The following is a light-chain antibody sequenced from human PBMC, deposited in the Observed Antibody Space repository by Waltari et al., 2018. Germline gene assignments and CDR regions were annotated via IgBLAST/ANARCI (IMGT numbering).Light chain of an antibody. V-gene: IGKV1-13*02. CDR2: AAS. CDR1: QGISSA. CDR3: QQFYSYPIT. J-gene: IGKJ5*01. Sequence: AIQLTQSPSSLSASVGDRVTFTCRASQGISSAVAWYQQKPGKPPNLLIYAASRLEGAVPSRLSGSGSGTDFTLTISSLQPEDFATCYCQQFYSYPITFGQGTRLEIK.